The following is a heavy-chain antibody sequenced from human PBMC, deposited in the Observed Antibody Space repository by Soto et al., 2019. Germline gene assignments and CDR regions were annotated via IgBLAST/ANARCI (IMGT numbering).Heavy chain of an antibody. CDR3: AKKVNSGPGSQYFDY. CDR1: GFTFSSYS. J-gene: IGHJ4*02. D-gene: IGHD3-10*01. V-gene: IGHV3-23*01. Sequence: EVQLLESGGGLAQPGGSLRLSCAASGFTFSSYSMSWVRQAPGKGLEWVSGFRSSGDDGTTYYADSVKGRFTISRDNSKNTLFLQMDNLRAEDTAIYYCAKKVNSGPGSQYFDYWGQGTLVTVSS. CDR2: FRSSGDDGTT.